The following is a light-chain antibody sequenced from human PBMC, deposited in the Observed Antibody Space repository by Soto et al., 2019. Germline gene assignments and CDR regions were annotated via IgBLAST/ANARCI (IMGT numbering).Light chain of an antibody. V-gene: IGKV1-33*01. CDR1: RDISKF. CDR3: LQYDDLPGT. J-gene: IGKJ4*01. CDR2: DVS. Sequence: DLQMTQSPSSLSASVGDRVTITCQASRDISKFLNWYQQKAGKAPKLLIYDVSNLDTGVPSRFSGSRSGTEFTLTINNLQPEDTATYYCLQYDDLPGTFGGGTKV.